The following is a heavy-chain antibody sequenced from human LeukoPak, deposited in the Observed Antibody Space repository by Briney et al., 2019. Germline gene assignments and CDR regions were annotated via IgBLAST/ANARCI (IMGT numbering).Heavy chain of an antibody. V-gene: IGHV3-53*01. J-gene: IGHJ4*02. D-gene: IGHD1-26*01. CDR1: GFIVSGDF. Sequence: GGSLRLSCATSGFIVSGDFMSWVRQAPGKGLEWVSVIYSDGSTYYADSVKGRFTISRDNSKNTLDLQMTGLRAEDTAVYYCARERGRGRDSPWFDYWGQGTLVTVSS. CDR2: IYSDGST. CDR3: ARERGRGRDSPWFDY.